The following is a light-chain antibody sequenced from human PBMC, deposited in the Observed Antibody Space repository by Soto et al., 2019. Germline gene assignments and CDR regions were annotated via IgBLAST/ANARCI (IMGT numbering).Light chain of an antibody. CDR2: GNS. CDR1: SSNIGAGYD. Sequence: QSVLTQPPSVSGAPGQRVTISCTGSSSNIGAGYDVHWYQQLPGTAPKLLIYGNSNRPSGVPDRFSGSKSGTSASLAITGLQAEDEADYCCQSYDSSLSGSDVFGTGTKLTVL. CDR3: QSYDSSLSGSDV. V-gene: IGLV1-40*01. J-gene: IGLJ1*01.